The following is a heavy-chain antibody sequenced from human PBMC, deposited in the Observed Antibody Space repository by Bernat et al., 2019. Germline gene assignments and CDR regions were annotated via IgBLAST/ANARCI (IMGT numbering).Heavy chain of an antibody. Sequence: QVQLVESGGGVVQPGRSLRLSCAASGFTFSHYGMHWVRQAPDKGLEWVAVIWTDGSYEYYADSVKGRFTISRDNPKNTLYLQMNSLRAEDTAVYYCARDRDYYFDYWGQGTLVTVSS. J-gene: IGHJ4*02. V-gene: IGHV3-33*01. CDR1: GFTFSHYG. CDR3: ARDRDYYFDY. CDR2: IWTDGSYE.